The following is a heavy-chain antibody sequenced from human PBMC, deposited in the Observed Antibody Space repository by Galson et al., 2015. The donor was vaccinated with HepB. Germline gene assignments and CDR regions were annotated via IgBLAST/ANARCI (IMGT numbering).Heavy chain of an antibody. D-gene: IGHD3-10*01. V-gene: IGHV3-48*01. CDR2: ISSSSSTI. Sequence: SLRLSCAASGFTFSSYNMNWVRQAPGKGLDWVSYISSSSSTINYADSVKGRFTISRDNAKNSLYLQMNSLRAEDTAVYYCAREKLTMVRGVDAFDIWGQGTMVTVSS. CDR1: GFTFSSYN. J-gene: IGHJ3*02. CDR3: AREKLTMVRGVDAFDI.